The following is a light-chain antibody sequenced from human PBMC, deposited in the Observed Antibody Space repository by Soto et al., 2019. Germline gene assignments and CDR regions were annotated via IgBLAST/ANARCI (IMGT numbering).Light chain of an antibody. CDR2: DVN. Sequence: LTQPRSVSGSPGQSVTISCTGTSSDVGAYKYVSWYQQHPGKAPKVIIFDVNERPSGVPGRFPGSKSGNTASLIISGLQTEDHADYYCCSYTGRFYIFGTGTKVTVL. CDR1: SSDVGAYKY. CDR3: CSYTGRFYI. V-gene: IGLV2-11*01. J-gene: IGLJ1*01.